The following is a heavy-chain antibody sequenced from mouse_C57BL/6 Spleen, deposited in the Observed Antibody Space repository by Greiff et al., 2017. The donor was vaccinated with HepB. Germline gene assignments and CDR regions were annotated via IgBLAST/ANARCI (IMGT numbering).Heavy chain of an antibody. CDR2: IYPSDSET. J-gene: IGHJ4*01. D-gene: IGHD1-1*01. CDR3: ARYHYGSSPYYAMDY. V-gene: IGHV1-61*01. CDR1: GYTFTSYW. Sequence: QVHVKQPGAELVRPGSSVKLSCKASGYTFTSYWMDWVKQRPGQGLEWIGNIYPSDSETHYNQKFKDKATLTVDKSSSTAYMPLSSLTSEDSAVYYCARYHYGSSPYYAMDYWGQGTSVTVSS.